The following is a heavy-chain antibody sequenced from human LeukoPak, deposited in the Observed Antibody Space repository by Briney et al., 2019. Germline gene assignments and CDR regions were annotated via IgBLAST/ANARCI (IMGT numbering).Heavy chain of an antibody. CDR2: ISGSGGST. CDR3: AKSGKILGY. J-gene: IGHJ4*02. D-gene: IGHD2-2*03. Sequence: PGGSLRLSCAASGFTFSSYGMSWVRQAPGKGLEWVSAISGSGGSTYYADSVKGRFTISRDNSKNTLYLQMNNLRPEDTAVYYCAKSGKILGYWGQGTLVTVSS. V-gene: IGHV3-23*01. CDR1: GFTFSSYG.